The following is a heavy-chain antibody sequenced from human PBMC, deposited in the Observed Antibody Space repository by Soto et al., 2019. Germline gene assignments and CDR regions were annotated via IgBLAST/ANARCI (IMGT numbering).Heavy chain of an antibody. J-gene: IGHJ4*02. D-gene: IGHD6-13*01. CDR3: AREGQPAAGTTPHN. Sequence: QEQLVESGGGVVQPGRSLRLSCAASGFNFSSYAMHWVRQAPGKGLEWVAVTSYDGGKKYYADLVKGRFTISRDNSQNTLYVEMTSLSAEDTAVYYCAREGQPAAGTTPHNWGQGTLVTVSS. V-gene: IGHV3-30*04. CDR2: TSYDGGKK. CDR1: GFNFSSYA.